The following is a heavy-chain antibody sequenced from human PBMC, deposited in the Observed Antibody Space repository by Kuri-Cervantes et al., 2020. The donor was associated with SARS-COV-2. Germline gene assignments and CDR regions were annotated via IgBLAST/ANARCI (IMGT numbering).Heavy chain of an antibody. D-gene: IGHD2-21*01. CDR2: IKLESEGRAT. J-gene: IGHJ6*02. CDR3: LRDWYGVDL. Sequence: ETLSLTCAASGFTFSTSWMHWVRQAPGKGLEWVGFIKLESEGRATDYAAPVRGRFTISRDDSNNALYLQMNGLKTEETAVYYCLRDWYGVDLWGQGTTVTVSS. CDR1: GFTFSTSW. V-gene: IGHV3-15*07.